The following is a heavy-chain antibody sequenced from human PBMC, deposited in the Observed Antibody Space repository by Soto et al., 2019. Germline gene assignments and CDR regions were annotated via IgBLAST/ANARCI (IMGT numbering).Heavy chain of an antibody. D-gene: IGHD3-22*01. CDR2: IYYSGST. CDR3: ARVEPYTYYYDSSGYSFDY. V-gene: IGHV4-31*03. CDR1: GGSISSGGYY. J-gene: IGHJ4*02. Sequence: PSETLSLTCTVSGGSISSGGYYWSWIRQHPGKGLEWIGYIYYSGSTYYNPSLKSRVTISVDTSKNQFSLKLNSVTAADTAVYYCARVEPYTYYYDSSGYSFDYWGQGTLVTVSS.